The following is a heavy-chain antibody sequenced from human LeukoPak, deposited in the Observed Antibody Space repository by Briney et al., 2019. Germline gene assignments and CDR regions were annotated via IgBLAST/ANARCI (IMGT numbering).Heavy chain of an antibody. Sequence: PSAPLSLPCTVSGGSISSYYWSWIRQPPGKGLEWIGYIYYSGSTNYNPSLKSRVTISVDTSKNQFSLKLSSVTAADTAVYYCARDGGTVTTTFDYWGQGTLVTVSS. CDR3: ARDGGTVTTTFDY. V-gene: IGHV4-59*01. J-gene: IGHJ4*02. D-gene: IGHD4-17*01. CDR1: GGSISSYY. CDR2: IYYSGST.